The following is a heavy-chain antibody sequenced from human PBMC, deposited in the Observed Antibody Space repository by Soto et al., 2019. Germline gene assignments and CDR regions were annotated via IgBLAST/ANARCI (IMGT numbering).Heavy chain of an antibody. Sequence: SETLSLTCAVSGGSISSGGYSWSWIRQPPGKGLEWIGYIYHSGSTYYNPSLKSRVTISVDRSKNQFSVRLSSVTAADTAVYYCERAYYDTKGYSLDPWGLGTLVTVSS. J-gene: IGHJ5*02. D-gene: IGHD3-16*01. CDR2: IYHSGST. CDR3: ERAYYDTKGYSLDP. CDR1: GGSISSGGYS. V-gene: IGHV4-30-2*02.